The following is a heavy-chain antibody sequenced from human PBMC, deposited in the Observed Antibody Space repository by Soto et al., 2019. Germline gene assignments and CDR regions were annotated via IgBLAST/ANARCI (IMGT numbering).Heavy chain of an antibody. Sequence: QVQLVQSGAEVKKPGSSVKVSCKASGGTFSSCTISWVRQAPGQGLEWMGRIIPILGIANYAQRFQGRVTITADKSTSTAYMELSSLRSEDTAVDYCARDYYDSSGHFDYWGQGTLVTVSS. CDR2: IIPILGIA. J-gene: IGHJ4*02. V-gene: IGHV1-69*08. CDR3: ARDYYDSSGHFDY. CDR1: GGTFSSCT. D-gene: IGHD3-22*01.